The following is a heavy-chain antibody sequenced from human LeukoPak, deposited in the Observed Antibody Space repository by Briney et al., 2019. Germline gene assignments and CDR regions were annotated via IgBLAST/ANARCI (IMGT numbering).Heavy chain of an antibody. CDR1: GFAFSLFE. Sequence: HPGGSLRLSCATSGFAFSLFEMNWVRQAPGKGLGWVAVISYDGSNKYYADSVKGRFTISRDNSKNTLYLQMNSLRAEDTAVYYCAKETEGYSYGYYYYMDVWGKGTTVTVSS. V-gene: IGHV3-30*18. D-gene: IGHD5-18*01. J-gene: IGHJ6*03. CDR2: ISYDGSNK. CDR3: AKETEGYSYGYYYYMDV.